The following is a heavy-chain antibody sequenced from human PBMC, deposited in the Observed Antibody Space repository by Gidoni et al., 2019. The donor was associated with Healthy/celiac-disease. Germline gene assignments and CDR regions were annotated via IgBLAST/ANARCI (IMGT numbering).Heavy chain of an antibody. CDR1: GFTFSRYG. D-gene: IGHD2-15*01. CDR2: ISYDGSNK. J-gene: IGHJ5*02. Sequence: QVQLVESGGGVVQPGRSLRLSCAASGFTFSRYGMHWVRQAPGKGLEWVAVISYDGSNKYYADSVKGRFTISRDNSKNTLYLQMNSLRAEDTAVYYCAKAIVVVVVAAHPWFDPWGQGTLVTVSS. CDR3: AKAIVVVVVAAHPWFDP. V-gene: IGHV3-30*18.